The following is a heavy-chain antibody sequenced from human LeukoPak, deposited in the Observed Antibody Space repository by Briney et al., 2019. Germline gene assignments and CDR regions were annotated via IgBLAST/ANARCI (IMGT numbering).Heavy chain of an antibody. CDR3: TTVTSQWLVYYFDY. D-gene: IGHD6-19*01. CDR2: IKSKTDGGTT. Sequence: GGSLRLSCAASGFTFSNAWMSWVRQAPGKGLEWVGRIKSKTDGGTTDYAAPVKGRFTISRDDSKNTLYLQRNSLKTEDTAVYYCTTVTSQWLVYYFDYWGQGTLVTVSS. V-gene: IGHV3-15*01. CDR1: GFTFSNAW. J-gene: IGHJ4*02.